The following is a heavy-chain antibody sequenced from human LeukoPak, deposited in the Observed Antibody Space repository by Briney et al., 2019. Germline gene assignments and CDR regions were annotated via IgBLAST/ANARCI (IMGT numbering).Heavy chain of an antibody. V-gene: IGHV3-21*01. J-gene: IGHJ2*01. D-gene: IGHD7-27*01. Sequence: GGSLRLSCAASGFTCSSYNMNWARQAPGKGLEWVSSISSNTSYRYYADSVKGRFTISRDNAKNSLYLQMNSLRAEDTAVYYCARGGDAGRYWYFDLWGRGTLVTVSS. CDR1: GFTCSSYN. CDR2: ISSNTSYR. CDR3: ARGGDAGRYWYFDL.